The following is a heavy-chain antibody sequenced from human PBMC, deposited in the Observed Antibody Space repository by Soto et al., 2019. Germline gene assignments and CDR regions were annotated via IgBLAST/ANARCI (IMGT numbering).Heavy chain of an antibody. CDR2: IYYSGST. D-gene: IGHD6-19*01. V-gene: IGHV4-31*03. Sequence: QVQLQESGPGLVKPSQTLSLTCTVSGGSISSGGYYWSLIRQHPGKGLEWIWYIYYSGSTYYNPSLKSRVTISVDTSKNQSSLKLRSVTDADTAVYYCARVEIAVAGRYYYYGMDVWGQGTTVTVSS. CDR1: GGSISSGGYY. CDR3: ARVEIAVAGRYYYYGMDV. J-gene: IGHJ6*02.